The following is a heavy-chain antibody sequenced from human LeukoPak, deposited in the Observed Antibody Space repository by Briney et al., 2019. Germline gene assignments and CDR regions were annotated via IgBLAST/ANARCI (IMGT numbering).Heavy chain of an antibody. CDR1: GFTFSTYD. CDR2: IRYDESKE. Sequence: GGSLRFSCAACGFTFSTYDMPWVRQSPGKGLEWVAFIRYDESKEFYADSLKGRFTVSRDNSQNTLFLQINSLRTEDTAVYYCAKALVTTLINTYQIDFWGQGTLVTVSS. D-gene: IGHD4-23*01. J-gene: IGHJ4*02. CDR3: AKALVTTLINTYQIDF. V-gene: IGHV3-30*02.